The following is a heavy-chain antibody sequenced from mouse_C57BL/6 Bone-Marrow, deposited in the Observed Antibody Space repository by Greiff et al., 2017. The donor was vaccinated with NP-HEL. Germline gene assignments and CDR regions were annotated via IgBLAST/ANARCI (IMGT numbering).Heavy chain of an antibody. Sequence: EVHLVVSGGGLVKPGGSLKLSCAASGFTFSSYTMSWVRQTPEKRLEWVATISGGGGNPYYPDSVKGRFTISRDNAKNTLYLQMSSLRSEDTALYYCANYYGSSYWYFDVWGTGTTVTVSS. CDR3: ANYYGSSYWYFDV. J-gene: IGHJ1*03. V-gene: IGHV5-9*01. CDR1: GFTFSSYT. D-gene: IGHD1-1*01. CDR2: ISGGGGNP.